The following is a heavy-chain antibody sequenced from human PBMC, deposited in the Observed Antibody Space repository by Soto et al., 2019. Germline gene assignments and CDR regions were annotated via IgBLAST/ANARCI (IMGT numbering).Heavy chain of an antibody. CDR1: GGSFSGYY. D-gene: IGHD6-19*01. J-gene: IGHJ4*02. V-gene: IGHV4-34*01. CDR3: ARGFFGSSGWYFY. CDR2: INHSGST. Sequence: SETLSLTCAVYGGSFSGYYWSWIRQPPGKGLEWIGEINHSGSTNYNPSLKSRVTISVDTSKNQFSLKLSSVTAADTAVYYCARGFFGSSGWYFYWGQGTLVTVSS.